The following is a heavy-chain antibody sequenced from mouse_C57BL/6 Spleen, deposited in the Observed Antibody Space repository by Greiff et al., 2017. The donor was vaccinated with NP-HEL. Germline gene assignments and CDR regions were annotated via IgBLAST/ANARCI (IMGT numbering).Heavy chain of an antibody. V-gene: IGHV1-63*01. CDR2: IYPGGGYT. D-gene: IGHD1-1*01. CDR1: GYTFTNYW. J-gene: IGHJ1*03. Sequence: VQLQESGAELVRPGTSVKMSCKASGYTFTNYWIGWAKQRPGHGLEWIGDIYPGGGYTNYNEKFKGKATLTADKSSSTAYMQFSSLTSEDSAIYFCARYYGSSWGYFEVWGTEATVTVSS. CDR3: ARYYGSSWGYFEV.